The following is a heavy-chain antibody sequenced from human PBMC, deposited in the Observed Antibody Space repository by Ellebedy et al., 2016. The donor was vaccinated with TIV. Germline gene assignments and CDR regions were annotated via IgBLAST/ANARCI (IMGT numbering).Heavy chain of an antibody. Sequence: PGGSLRLSCEASESTFSSYGMSWVRQAPGKGLEWVSNISTTDGTHYADSVKGRFTISRDNPKNTLYLQMNSLRDEDTAVYYCATQLWNTEFWGQGTLVIVSS. D-gene: IGHD5-24*01. CDR2: ISTTDGT. V-gene: IGHV3-23*01. CDR3: ATQLWNTEF. CDR1: ESTFSSYG. J-gene: IGHJ4*02.